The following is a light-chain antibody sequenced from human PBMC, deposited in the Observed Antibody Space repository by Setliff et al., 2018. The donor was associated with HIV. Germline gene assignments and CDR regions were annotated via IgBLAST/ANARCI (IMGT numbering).Light chain of an antibody. Sequence: SYALTQPPSVSVAPGKTVRITCGGNNIGSKSVHWYQQKPGQAPVLVIYYDSDRPSGIPERFSGSNSGNTATLTISRVEAGDEADYYCQVWDSSSDHYVFGTGTKGTVL. CDR1: NIGSKS. V-gene: IGLV3-21*04. CDR3: QVWDSSSDHYV. J-gene: IGLJ1*01. CDR2: YDS.